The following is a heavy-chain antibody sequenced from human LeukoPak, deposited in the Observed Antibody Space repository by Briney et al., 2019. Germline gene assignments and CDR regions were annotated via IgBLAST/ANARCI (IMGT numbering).Heavy chain of an antibody. Sequence: GGSLRLSCSASGFRFSSYAMHWVRQAPGKGLEYVSAISTNGGSTYYADSVKGRFTISRDNSKNTLYLQMSSLRAEDTAVYYCVKDLLTGYYPFDYWGHGTLVTVSS. CDR3: VKDLLTGYYPFDY. CDR1: GFRFSSYA. V-gene: IGHV3-64D*06. D-gene: IGHD3-9*01. J-gene: IGHJ4*01. CDR2: ISTNGGST.